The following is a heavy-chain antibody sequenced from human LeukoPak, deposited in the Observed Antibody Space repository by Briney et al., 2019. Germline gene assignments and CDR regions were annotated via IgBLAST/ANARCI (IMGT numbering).Heavy chain of an antibody. CDR2: VGASGTTT. CDR3: AKFPRGFGILLIGDYYYYMVV. D-gene: IGHD3-16*02. J-gene: IGHJ6*03. V-gene: IGHV3-23*01. Sequence: RGPPRLSCAASGFTFSDYAMAWARPAPGRGLDWIATVGASGTTTSSADSVKGRFTILRNNCENTLSLQMTSLRVADTALYFCAKFPRGFGILLIGDYYYYMVVWGKGTTVSVSS. CDR1: GFTFSDYA.